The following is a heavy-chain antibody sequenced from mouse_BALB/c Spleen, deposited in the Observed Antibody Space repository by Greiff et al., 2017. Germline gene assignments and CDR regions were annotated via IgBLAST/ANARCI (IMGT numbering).Heavy chain of an antibody. CDR2: IWAGGST. CDR3: ARDSHYYGSSYGFAY. D-gene: IGHD1-1*01. V-gene: IGHV2-9*02. J-gene: IGHJ3*01. CDR1: GFSLTSYG. Sequence: VKLVESGPGLVAPSQSLSITCTVSGFSLTSYGVHWVRQPPGKGLEWLGVIWAGGSTNYNSALMSRLSISKDNSKSQVFLKMNSLQTDDTAMYYCARDSHYYGSSYGFAYWGQGTLVTVSA.